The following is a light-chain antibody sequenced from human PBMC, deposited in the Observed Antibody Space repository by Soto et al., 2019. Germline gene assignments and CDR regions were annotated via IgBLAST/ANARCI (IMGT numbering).Light chain of an antibody. Sequence: QSALTQPPSASGSRGQSVTISCTGTRSDVGAYNSVSWYQQHPGKAPKLLIYEVNKRPSGVPDRFSGSKSGNTASLTISGLQTEDEADYYCISYTDRQSYLFGTGTKLTVL. J-gene: IGLJ1*01. CDR1: RSDVGAYNS. CDR3: ISYTDRQSYL. V-gene: IGLV2-8*01. CDR2: EVN.